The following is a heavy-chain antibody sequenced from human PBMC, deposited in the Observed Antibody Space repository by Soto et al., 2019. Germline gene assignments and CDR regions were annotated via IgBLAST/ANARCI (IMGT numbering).Heavy chain of an antibody. V-gene: IGHV3-21*01. D-gene: IGHD6-13*01. CDR2: ISSSSSYI. CDR1: GFTFSSYS. CDR3: ATGFLRQQTDY. Sequence: EVQLVESGGGLVKPGGSLRLSCAASGFTFSSYSMNWVRQAPGKGLEWVSSISSSSSYIYYADSVKGRFTISRDNAKNSLYLQMNSLRAEDTAVYYCATGFLRQQTDYWGQGTLVTVSS. J-gene: IGHJ4*02.